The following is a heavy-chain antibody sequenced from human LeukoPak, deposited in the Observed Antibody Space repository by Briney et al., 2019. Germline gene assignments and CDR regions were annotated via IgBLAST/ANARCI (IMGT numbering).Heavy chain of an antibody. Sequence: PSRSLRLPCAASGFTFDDYAMHWVRQAPGKGLEWVSGISWNSGSIGYADSVKGRFTISRDNAKNSLYLQMNSLRAEDMALYYCARGEVVIDYWGQGTLVTVSS. CDR1: GFTFDDYA. CDR2: ISWNSGSI. CDR3: ARGEVVIDY. D-gene: IGHD3-22*01. J-gene: IGHJ4*02. V-gene: IGHV3-9*03.